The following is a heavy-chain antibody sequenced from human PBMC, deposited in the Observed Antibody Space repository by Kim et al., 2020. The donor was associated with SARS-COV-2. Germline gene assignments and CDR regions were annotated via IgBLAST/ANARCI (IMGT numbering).Heavy chain of an antibody. CDR2: VYHSSTT. D-gene: IGHD3-22*01. CDR3: ARLPHDSSGYVDC. CDR1: GDSISSSFNY. J-gene: IGHJ4*02. Sequence: SETLSLTCTVSGDSISSSFNYWGWIRQPHGKGREWIGRVYHSSTTYASPSLKSRVTVSVDTSKNEFPLKVTAVTAADTAVYFCARLPHDSSGYVDCWGQGILVTVSS. V-gene: IGHV4-39*01.